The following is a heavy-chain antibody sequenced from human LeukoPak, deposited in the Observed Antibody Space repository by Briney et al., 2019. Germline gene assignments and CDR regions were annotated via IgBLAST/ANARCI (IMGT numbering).Heavy chain of an antibody. CDR2: IYYSGST. CDR1: GGSISSYY. CDR3: ARAAAYYYMDV. Sequence: SETLSLTCTVSGGSISSYYWGWIRQPPGKGLEWIGSIYYSGSTYYNPSLKSRVTISVDTSKNQFSLKLSSVTAADTAVYYCARAAAYYYMDVWGKGTTVTVSS. J-gene: IGHJ6*03. D-gene: IGHD6-13*01. V-gene: IGHV4-39*01.